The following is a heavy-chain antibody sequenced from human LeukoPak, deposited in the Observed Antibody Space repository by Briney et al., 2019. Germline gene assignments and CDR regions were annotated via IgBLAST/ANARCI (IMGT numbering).Heavy chain of an antibody. CDR1: SGSITTYY. CDR2: VYYSGRT. D-gene: IGHD5-24*01. CDR3: AGSDGYNSFDF. Sequence: SETLSLTCSISSGSITTYYWSWIRQPPGKGLEWIGYVYYSGRTTYNPSLQSRVTMSADTSKNQFSLKLSSVTAADTAVYYCAGSDGYNSFDFWGQGTLVTVSS. J-gene: IGHJ4*02. V-gene: IGHV4-59*01.